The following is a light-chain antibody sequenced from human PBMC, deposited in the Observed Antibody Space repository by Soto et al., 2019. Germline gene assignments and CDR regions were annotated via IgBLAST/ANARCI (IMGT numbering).Light chain of an antibody. J-gene: IGKJ2*01. CDR3: QHRSTWPPMFT. Sequence: EIVLTQSPATLSLSPGERATLSCRASQSAGTSLAWYQQKPGQAPRLLIFDASSRATGIPARFSGSGSGTDFSLTIRSLRRVDLAFYYCQHRSTWPPMFTFGQGTKLEIK. CDR2: DAS. CDR1: QSAGTS. V-gene: IGKV3-11*01.